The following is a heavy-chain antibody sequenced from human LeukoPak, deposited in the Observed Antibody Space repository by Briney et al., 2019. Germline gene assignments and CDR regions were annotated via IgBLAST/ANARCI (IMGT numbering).Heavy chain of an antibody. V-gene: IGHV4-30-4*08. D-gene: IGHD2-8*02. CDR3: ARDVRDGGVGPDI. J-gene: IGHJ3*02. CDR2: IYYSGST. CDR1: GGSISSGDYY. Sequence: SETLSLTCTVSGGSISSGDYYWSWIRQPPGKGLEWIGYIYYSGSTYYNPSLKSRVTISVDTSKNQFSLKPSSVTAADTAVYYCARDVRDGGVGPDIWGQGTMVTVSS.